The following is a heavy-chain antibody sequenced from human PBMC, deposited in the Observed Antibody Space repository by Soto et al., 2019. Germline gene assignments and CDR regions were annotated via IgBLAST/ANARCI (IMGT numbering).Heavy chain of an antibody. CDR2: FDPEDGET. CDR1: GYTLTELS. D-gene: IGHD3-10*01. CDR3: AKGTTEGISVVRGNPFKKRPYYYGMDV. Sequence: ASVKVSCKVSGYTLTELSMHWVRQAPGKGLEWMGGFDPEDGETIYAQKFQGRVTMTEDTSTDTAYMELSSLRSEDTAVYFCAKGTTEGISVVRGNPFKKRPYYYGMDVWGQGTTVTVSS. J-gene: IGHJ6*02. V-gene: IGHV1-24*01.